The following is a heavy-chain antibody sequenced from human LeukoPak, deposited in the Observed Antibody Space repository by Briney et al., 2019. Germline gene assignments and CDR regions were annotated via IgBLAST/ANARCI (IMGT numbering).Heavy chain of an antibody. CDR2: INPNSGGT. V-gene: IGHV1-2*02. CDR1: GYTFTGYY. J-gene: IGHJ4*02. CDR3: ARDPGDCSGGSCYFYLDY. Sequence: ASVKVSCKASGYTFTGYYIHWVRQAPGQGLEWMGWINPNSGGTNYAQKFQGRVTMTRDTSISTAYMELSSLRSDDTALYYCARDPGDCSGGSCYFYLDYWGQGTLVTVSS. D-gene: IGHD2-15*01.